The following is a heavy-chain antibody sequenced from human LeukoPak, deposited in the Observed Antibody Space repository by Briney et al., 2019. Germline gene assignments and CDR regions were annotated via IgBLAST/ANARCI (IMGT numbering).Heavy chain of an antibody. CDR3: ARDRGTETGYFDY. D-gene: IGHD7-27*01. Sequence: PSQTLSLTCTVSGGSISSGGYYWSWIRQHPGKGLEWIGYIYYSGSTYYNPPLKSRVTISVDTSKNQFSLKLSSVTAADTAVYYCARDRGTETGYFDYWGQGTLVTVSS. CDR2: IYYSGST. V-gene: IGHV4-31*03. J-gene: IGHJ4*02. CDR1: GGSISSGGYY.